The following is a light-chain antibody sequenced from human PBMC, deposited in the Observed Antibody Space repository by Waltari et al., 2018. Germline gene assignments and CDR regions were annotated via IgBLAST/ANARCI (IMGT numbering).Light chain of an antibody. CDR1: QSVLYSSNNRKY. CDR2: WSS. V-gene: IGKV4-1*01. CDR3: QQYFSPFSLT. Sequence: DIVVTQSPDSLAVSLGERATINCKSSQSVLYSSNNRKYLAWYPQKPGQPPQLLIFWSSTRGYAVPQRFFGSGSGTDFTLTTSSLQAVDVSVYNCQQYFSPFSLTFGQGTKVEIK. J-gene: IGKJ2*01.